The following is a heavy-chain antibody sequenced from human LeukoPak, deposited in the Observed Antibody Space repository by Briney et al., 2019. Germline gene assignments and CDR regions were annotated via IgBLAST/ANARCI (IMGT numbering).Heavy chain of an antibody. CDR1: GINVSSNY. V-gene: IGHV3-66*02. Sequence: GGSLRLSCAASGINVSSNYMTWIRRAPGKGLEWVSLIYGGDAAYYAESVRGRFMISRDNLKNTLFPQMNSLRVEDTAVYYCVTSTGQQFIPYDYWGQGTHVTVSS. CDR3: VTSTGQQFIPYDY. J-gene: IGHJ4*02. D-gene: IGHD6-13*01. CDR2: IYGGDAA.